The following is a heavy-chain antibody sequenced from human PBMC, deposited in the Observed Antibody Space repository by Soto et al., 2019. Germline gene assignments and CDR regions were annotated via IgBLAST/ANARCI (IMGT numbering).Heavy chain of an antibody. J-gene: IGHJ6*02. V-gene: IGHV1-18*01. Sequence: QVQLVQSRGEVKKPGASVKVSCKTSGYSFTTYGISWVRQAPGQGLEWMGWISGYNGNTNYAQKLQGRVTMTTDTSTSTAYVERRTLRSDDTAVYYCAREGPAPYSCYGTDVWGQGSTVTVSS. CDR1: GYSFTTYG. CDR2: ISGYNGNT. CDR3: AREGPAPYSCYGTDV.